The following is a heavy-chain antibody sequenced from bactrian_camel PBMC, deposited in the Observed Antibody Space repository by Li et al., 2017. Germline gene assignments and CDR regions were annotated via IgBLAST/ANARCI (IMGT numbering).Heavy chain of an antibody. D-gene: IGHD7*01. J-gene: IGHJ4*01. Sequence: VQLVESLGGSVQAGGSLTLSCVASGYVDSSVCMCWFRQAPGNEREGVAVKLLGSNAWYTDYAVQGRFKISQDNEKKMIEMQMNDLKPEDTGVYTCAEGPNYGGYRDGWTSGYWDQGTQVTVST. V-gene: IGHV3S53*01. CDR1: GYVDSSVC. CDR2: KLLGSNA. CDR3: AEGPNYGGYRDGWTSGY.